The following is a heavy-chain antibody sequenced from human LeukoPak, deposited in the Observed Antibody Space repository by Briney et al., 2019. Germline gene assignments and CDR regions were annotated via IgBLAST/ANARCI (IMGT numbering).Heavy chain of an antibody. V-gene: IGHV4-59*12. CDR2: IYYSGST. CDR1: GGSISSYY. Sequence: SETLSLTCTVSGGSISSYYWSWIRQPPGKGLEWIGYIYYSGSTNYNPSLKSRVTISVDTSKNQFSLKLSSVTAADTAVYYCARVFRQGLHPDYWGQGTLVTVSS. D-gene: IGHD3-3*01. J-gene: IGHJ4*02. CDR3: ARVFRQGLHPDY.